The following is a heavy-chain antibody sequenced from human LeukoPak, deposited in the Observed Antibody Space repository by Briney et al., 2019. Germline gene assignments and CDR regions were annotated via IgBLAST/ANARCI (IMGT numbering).Heavy chain of an antibody. Sequence: SETLSLTCTVSGGTIGSYYRSWIRQPAGKGLEWMGRIYTSVSTNYNPSLKSRVTMSVDTYKNQFSLKLSSVTAADTAVYYCARGGYEYYYMDVWGKGTTVTVSS. CDR3: ARGGYEYYYMDV. J-gene: IGHJ6*03. CDR2: IYTSVST. CDR1: GGTIGSYY. V-gene: IGHV4-4*07. D-gene: IGHD3-16*01.